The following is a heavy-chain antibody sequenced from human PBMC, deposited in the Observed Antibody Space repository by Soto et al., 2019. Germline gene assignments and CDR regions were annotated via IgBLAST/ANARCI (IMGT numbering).Heavy chain of an antibody. Sequence: QVPLVQSGAEVKKPGASVKVSCKASGYTFTSYAMHWVRQAPGQRLEWMGWINAGNGNTKYSQKFQGRVTITRDTSASTAYMELSSLRSEDTAVYYCARDRALWFGELLDPSDGMDVWGQGTTVTVSS. CDR3: ARDRALWFGELLDPSDGMDV. J-gene: IGHJ6*02. CDR2: INAGNGNT. V-gene: IGHV1-3*01. CDR1: GYTFTSYA. D-gene: IGHD3-10*01.